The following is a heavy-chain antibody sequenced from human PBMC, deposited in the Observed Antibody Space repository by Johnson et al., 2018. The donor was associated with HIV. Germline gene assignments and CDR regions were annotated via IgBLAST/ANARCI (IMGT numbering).Heavy chain of an antibody. V-gene: IGHV3-20*04. CDR3: ARRDSGSLSFDL. D-gene: IGHD1-26*01. Sequence: VQVVESGGGVLRPGASLRLSCEGFGFIFDDYGLNWVRQAPGKGLEWVSGINWNGGITGYADSVKGRCTISRDNDKSSVYMQMNNLRAEDTAFYYCARRDSGSLSFDLWGQGTMVTVSS. CDR1: GFIFDDYG. J-gene: IGHJ3*01. CDR2: INWNGGIT.